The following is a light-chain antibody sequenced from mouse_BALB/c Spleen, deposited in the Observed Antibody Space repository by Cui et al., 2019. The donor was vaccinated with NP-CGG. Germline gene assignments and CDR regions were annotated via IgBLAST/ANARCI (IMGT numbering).Light chain of an antibody. CDR2: GTN. V-gene: IGLV1*01. Sequence: QAVVTQESALTTSPGETVTLTCRSSIGAVTTSNYANWVQEKPDHLFTGLIGGTNNRAPGVPARFSGFLIGDKAALTITGAQTEDDAIYFCALWYSNHWVFGGGTKLTVL. CDR3: ALWYSNHWV. CDR1: IGAVTTSNY. J-gene: IGLJ1*01.